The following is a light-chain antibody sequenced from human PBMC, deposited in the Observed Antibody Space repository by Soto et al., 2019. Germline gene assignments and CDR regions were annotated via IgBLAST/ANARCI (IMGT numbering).Light chain of an antibody. CDR1: NNL. V-gene: IGLV2-23*01. J-gene: IGLJ1*01. CDR2: EGT. Sequence: QSVLTQPASVSGSPGQSITISCTGTNNLVSWYQQHPGKATKVVVYEGTKRPSGVSNRFSGSNSVGTASLTISGLQAKDEASYFCCAYVGARSYVFGPGTKVTVL. CDR3: CAYVGARSYV.